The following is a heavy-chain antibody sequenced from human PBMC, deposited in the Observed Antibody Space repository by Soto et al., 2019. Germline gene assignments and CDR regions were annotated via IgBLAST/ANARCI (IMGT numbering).Heavy chain of an antibody. CDR3: ARGHQDFHP. V-gene: IGHV3-11*01. CDR2: ITRSGDTM. D-gene: IGHD2-2*01. J-gene: IGHJ1*01. CDR1: GFTFSDYY. Sequence: QVQLVESGGGLVQPGGSLRLSCAASGFTFSDYYMSWVRQAPGKGLECISYITRSGDTMYYADSVKGRFTISRDNAKNSLSLQMNSLRPAHAAVYDSARGHQDFHPWGQGTLVTVSS.